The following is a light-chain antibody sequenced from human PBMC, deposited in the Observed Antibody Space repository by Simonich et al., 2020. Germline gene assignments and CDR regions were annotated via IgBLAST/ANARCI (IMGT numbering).Light chain of an antibody. V-gene: IGLV2-23*01. J-gene: IGLJ3*02. CDR2: EGR. CDR3: CSYAGSSTLV. CDR1: SSDVGSYNL. Sequence: QSALTQPASVSGSPGQSITISCTGTSSDVGSYNLVSWYQQHPGKAPKLMIYEGRKRPSGVSNRFSGSNSGNTASLTISGLQAEDEADYYCCSYAGSSTLVFGGGTKLTVL.